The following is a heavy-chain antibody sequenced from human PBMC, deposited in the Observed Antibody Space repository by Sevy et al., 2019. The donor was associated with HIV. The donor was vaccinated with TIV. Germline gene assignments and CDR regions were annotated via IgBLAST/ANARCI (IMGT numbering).Heavy chain of an antibody. V-gene: IGHV1-18*01. D-gene: IGHD1-26*01. CDR3: ARAPTGSQGPGQYFQH. J-gene: IGHJ1*01. CDR2: ISRYNT. CDR1: GYTFNNYG. Sequence: ASVKVSCKASGYTFNNYGLSWVRRAPGQGLEWMGWISRYNTNYAQNLQGRVTMTTDTSTSTAYMELRSLRSDDTAVYYCARAPTGSQGPGQYFQHWGQGTLVTVSS.